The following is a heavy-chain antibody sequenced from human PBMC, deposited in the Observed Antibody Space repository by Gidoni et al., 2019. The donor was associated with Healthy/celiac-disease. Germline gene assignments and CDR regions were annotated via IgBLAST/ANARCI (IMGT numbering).Heavy chain of an antibody. CDR1: GFTFSSYS. J-gene: IGHJ4*02. CDR2: ISSRSSYI. CDR3: ARAHHPHTMIVESDY. D-gene: IGHD3-22*01. V-gene: IGHV3-21*01. Sequence: EVQLVESGGGLVKPGGSLRLSCAASGFTFSSYSMNWVRQAPGKGLEWVSSISSRSSYIYYADSVKGRFTIARDNAKNSLYLQMNSLRAEDTAVYYCARAHHPHTMIVESDYWGQGTLVTVSS.